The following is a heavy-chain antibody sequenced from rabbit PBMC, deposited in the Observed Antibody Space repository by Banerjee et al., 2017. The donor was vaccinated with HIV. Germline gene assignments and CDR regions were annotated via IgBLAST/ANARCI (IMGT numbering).Heavy chain of an antibody. D-gene: IGHD2-1*01. CDR3: ARANDGVVGLNL. Sequence: AKGRFTISKTSSTTVTLQMTSLTAADTATYFCARANDGVVGLNLWGPGTLVTVS. V-gene: IGHV1S40*01. J-gene: IGHJ4*01.